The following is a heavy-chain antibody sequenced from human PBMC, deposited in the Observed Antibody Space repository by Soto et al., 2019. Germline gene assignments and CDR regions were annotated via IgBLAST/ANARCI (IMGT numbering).Heavy chain of an antibody. Sequence: SETLSLTCTVSGGSISSYYWSWIRQPPGKGLEWIGYIYYSGSTNYNPSLKSRVTISVDTSKNQFSLKLSSVTAADTAVYYCARGAENGDTSGYYSFDYWGQGTLVTVSS. CDR3: ARGAENGDTSGYYSFDY. CDR2: IYYSGST. D-gene: IGHD3-22*01. V-gene: IGHV4-59*01. CDR1: GGSISSYY. J-gene: IGHJ4*02.